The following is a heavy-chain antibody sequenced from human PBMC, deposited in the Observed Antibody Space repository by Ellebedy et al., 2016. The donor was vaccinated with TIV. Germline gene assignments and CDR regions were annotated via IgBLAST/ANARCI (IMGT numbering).Heavy chain of an antibody. CDR3: AKEQSPYYDILTNSFDY. D-gene: IGHD3-9*01. CDR1: GFSFSSYG. Sequence: GESLKISCAASGFSFSSYGMHWVRQAPGKVLEWVAVIWYDGFNKDYADSVKGRFTISSDNSKNTLNLEMNSLRAEDTAVYYCAKEQSPYYDILTNSFDYWGQGALVTVSS. V-gene: IGHV3-33*06. CDR2: IWYDGFNK. J-gene: IGHJ4*02.